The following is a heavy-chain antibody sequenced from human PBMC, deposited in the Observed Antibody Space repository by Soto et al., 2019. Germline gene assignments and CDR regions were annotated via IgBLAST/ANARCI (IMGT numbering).Heavy chain of an antibody. J-gene: IGHJ6*02. D-gene: IGHD2-2*01. CDR2: TYYRSKWYN. V-gene: IGHV6-1*01. CDR3: ARDHEEEYQRSSYYYYGMDV. Sequence: SQTLSLTCAISGDSVSSNSAAWNWIRQSPSRGLEWLGRTYYRSKWYNDYAVSVKSRITINPDTSKNQFSLQLNSVTPEDTAVYYCARDHEEEYQRSSYYYYGMDVWGQGTTVTVS. CDR1: GDSVSSNSAA.